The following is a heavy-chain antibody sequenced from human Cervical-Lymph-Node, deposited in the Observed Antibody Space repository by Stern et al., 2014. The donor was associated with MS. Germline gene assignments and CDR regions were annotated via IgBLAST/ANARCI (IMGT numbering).Heavy chain of an antibody. CDR2: ISFDGSNK. V-gene: IGHV3-33*01. J-gene: IGHJ4*02. Sequence: VQLVESGGGVVQPGRSPRLSCVASGFRFGAYGMHWVRQAPGKGLEWVALISFDGSNKFYADSVKGRFTISRDNSKNTLFLQMDSLRAEDTAVYYCARDGVGATTGFDYWGQGTLVTVSS. CDR3: ARDGVGATTGFDY. CDR1: GFRFGAYG. D-gene: IGHD1-26*01.